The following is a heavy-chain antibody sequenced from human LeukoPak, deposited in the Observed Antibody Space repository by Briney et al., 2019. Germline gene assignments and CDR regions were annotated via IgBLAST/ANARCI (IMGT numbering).Heavy chain of an antibody. J-gene: IGHJ4*02. CDR3: ARDRGRGVIDY. D-gene: IGHD3-3*01. V-gene: IGHV4-59*01. CDR1: GGSISSYY. CDR2: TYYSGST. Sequence: SETLSLTCTVSGGSISSYYWSWIRQPPGKGLEWIGYTYYSGSTNYNPSLKSRVTISVDTSKNQFSLKLSSVTAADTAVYYCARDRGRGVIDYWGQGTLVTVSS.